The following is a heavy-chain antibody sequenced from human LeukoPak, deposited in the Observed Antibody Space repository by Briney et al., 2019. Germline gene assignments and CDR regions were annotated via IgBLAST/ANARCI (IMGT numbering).Heavy chain of an antibody. Sequence: GGSLRLSCAASGFTFSNYWMSWVRQAPGRGLEWAANINPDGSATFYVDSVEGRFTISRDNAKNSLYLQMNSLRVGDTAVYYCVRSIDYWGQGTLVTVSS. CDR3: VRSIDY. J-gene: IGHJ4*02. CDR1: GFTFSNYW. CDR2: INPDGSAT. V-gene: IGHV3-7*01.